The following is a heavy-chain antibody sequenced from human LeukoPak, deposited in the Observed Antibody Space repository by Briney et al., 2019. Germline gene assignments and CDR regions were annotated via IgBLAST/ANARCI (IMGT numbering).Heavy chain of an antibody. CDR2: ISSSGSTM. CDR1: GFTFSSYE. D-gene: IGHD6-13*01. J-gene: IGHJ4*02. CDR3: AKGRHQLVDNYFDY. Sequence: GGSLRLSCAASGFTFSSYEMNWVRQAPGKGLEWVSYISSSGSTMYYADSVKGRFTISRDNAKNSLFLQMNSLRAEDTAVYYCAKGRHQLVDNYFDYWGQGTLVTVSS. V-gene: IGHV3-48*03.